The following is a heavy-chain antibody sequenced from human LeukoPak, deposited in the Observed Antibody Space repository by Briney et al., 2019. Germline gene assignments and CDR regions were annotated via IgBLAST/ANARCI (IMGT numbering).Heavy chain of an antibody. CDR1: GFTFSNAW. V-gene: IGHV3-15*01. CDR2: IKSKTDGGTT. D-gene: IGHD3-3*01. Sequence: GGSLRLSCAASGFTFSNAWMSWVRQAPGKGLEWVGRIKSKTDGGTTDYAAPVKGRFTISRDDSKNTLYLQMNSLKAEDTAVYYCTTITIFGVVIPRNYYYMDVWGKGTTVTVSS. J-gene: IGHJ6*03. CDR3: TTITIFGVVIPRNYYYMDV.